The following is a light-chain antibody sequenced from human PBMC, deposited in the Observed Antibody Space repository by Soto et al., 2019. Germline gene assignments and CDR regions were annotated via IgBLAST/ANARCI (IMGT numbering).Light chain of an antibody. CDR1: NSDVGDYDF. V-gene: IGLV2-14*03. CDR3: NSYTTTSTFYV. Sequence: QSALTQPASVSGSPGQSITISCTGANSDVGDYDFVSWYQHHPGKAPKLMIYDVSNRPSGVSNRFSGSKSGNTASLTISGLQAEDEADYYCNSYTTTSTFYVFGTGTKLTVL. CDR2: DVS. J-gene: IGLJ1*01.